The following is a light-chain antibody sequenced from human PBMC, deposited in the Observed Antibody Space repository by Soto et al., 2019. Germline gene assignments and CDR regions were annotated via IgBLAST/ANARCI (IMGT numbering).Light chain of an antibody. CDR2: GAS. CDR1: QSVSSIY. CDR3: QQYGSSSWT. V-gene: IGKV3-20*01. Sequence: EIVLTQSPGTLSLSPGERATLSGRASQSVSSIYLAWYQHKPGQAPRLLIYGASSRATGIPDRFSGSGSGTDFTLTISRLEPEDFAVYYCQQYGSSSWTFGRGTTVEIK. J-gene: IGKJ1*01.